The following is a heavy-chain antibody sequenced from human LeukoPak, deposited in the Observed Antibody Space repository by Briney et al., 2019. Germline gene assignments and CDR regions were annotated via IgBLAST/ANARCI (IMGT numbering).Heavy chain of an antibody. Sequence: PGGSLRLSCAASGFTFSSYSMNWVRQAPGKGLEWVSYISSSSSTIYYADSVKGRFTISGDNAKNSLYLQMNSLRDEDTAVYYCARERFLYYYYGMDVWGQGTTVTVSS. V-gene: IGHV3-48*02. CDR3: ARERFLYYYYGMDV. CDR1: GFTFSSYS. CDR2: ISSSSSTI. J-gene: IGHJ6*02. D-gene: IGHD3-3*01.